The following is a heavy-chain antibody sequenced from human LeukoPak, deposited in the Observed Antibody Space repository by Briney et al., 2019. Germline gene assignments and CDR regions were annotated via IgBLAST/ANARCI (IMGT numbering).Heavy chain of an antibody. CDR1: GYTFTSYG. D-gene: IGHD3-10*01. CDR3: ARGITMVRGVDHNWFDP. CDR2: ISAYNGNT. V-gene: IGHV1-18*04. J-gene: IGHJ5*02. Sequence: ASVKVSFKASGYTFTSYGISWVRQAPGQGLAWMGWISAYNGNTNYAQKLQGRVTMTTDTSTSTAYMELRSLRSDDTAVYYCARGITMVRGVDHNWFDPWGQGTLVTVSS.